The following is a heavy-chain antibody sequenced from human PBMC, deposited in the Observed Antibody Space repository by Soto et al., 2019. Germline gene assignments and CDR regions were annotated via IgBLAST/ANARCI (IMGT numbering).Heavy chain of an antibody. CDR3: ARGPSPLDP. CDR2: TYYRSKWYI. V-gene: IGHV6-1*01. J-gene: IGHJ5*02. CDR1: GDSVSSNSTA. Sequence: SQTLSLTCAISGDSVSSNSTAWNLIRQSPARGLEWLGRTYYRSKWYIYYAPSVKSRITIKRDISKNQFSLQLNSVTPEDTAGNYCARGPSPLDPWGKGILVTVSS.